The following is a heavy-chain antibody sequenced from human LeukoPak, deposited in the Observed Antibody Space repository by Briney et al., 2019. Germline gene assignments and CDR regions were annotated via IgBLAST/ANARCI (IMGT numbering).Heavy chain of an antibody. J-gene: IGHJ4*01. Sequence: ASVKVSCKASGYTFTSSGISWVRQAPGQGLEWMGWISTYTGYSKYAQNLQGRVTMTADTSTSTAYMELSSLRSDDTAVYYCAKNSSGGYSDYWGHGTLVTASS. V-gene: IGHV1-18*01. D-gene: IGHD6-19*01. CDR3: AKNSSGGYSDY. CDR2: ISTYTGYS. CDR1: GYTFTSSG.